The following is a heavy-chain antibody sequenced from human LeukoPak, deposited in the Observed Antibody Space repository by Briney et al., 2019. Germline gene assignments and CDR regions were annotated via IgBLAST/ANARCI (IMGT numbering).Heavy chain of an antibody. D-gene: IGHD3-3*01. Sequence: PGGSLRLSCAASGFTFSSYSMNWVRQAPGKGLEWVSSISSSSSDIYYADSVKGRFTISRDNAKNSLYLQMNSLRAEDTAVYYCARDYYDFWSGYTDAFDIWGQGTMVTVSS. CDR2: ISSSSSDI. J-gene: IGHJ3*02. CDR1: GFTFSSYS. CDR3: ARDYYDFWSGYTDAFDI. V-gene: IGHV3-21*01.